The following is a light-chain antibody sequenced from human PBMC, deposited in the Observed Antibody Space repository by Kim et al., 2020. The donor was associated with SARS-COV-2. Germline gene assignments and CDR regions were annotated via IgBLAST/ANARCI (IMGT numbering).Light chain of an antibody. CDR3: LQHSTYPIT. CDR2: GAS. J-gene: IGKJ5*01. V-gene: IGKV1-17*01. CDR1: QDIRNE. Sequence: ASVGDRVTSTCRASQDIRNELGWYQQNTGRAPKRLIYGASSLRSGVPSRFSGSGSGTEFTLTFSSVQPEDFATYFCLQHSTYPITFGQGTRLEIK.